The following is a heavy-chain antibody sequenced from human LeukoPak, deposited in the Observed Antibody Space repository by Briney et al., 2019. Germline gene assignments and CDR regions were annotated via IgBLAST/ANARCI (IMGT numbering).Heavy chain of an antibody. J-gene: IGHJ6*03. CDR2: IYYSGST. CDR3: ARGGSGSYYYYYYMDV. Sequence: SETLSLTCTVSGDSISGFYWSWIRQPPGKGLEWIGYIYYSGSTNYNPSLKSRVTISVDTSKNQFSLKLSSVTAADTAVYYCARGGSGSYYYYYYMDVWGKGTTVTVSS. D-gene: IGHD1-26*01. V-gene: IGHV4-59*08. CDR1: GDSISGFY.